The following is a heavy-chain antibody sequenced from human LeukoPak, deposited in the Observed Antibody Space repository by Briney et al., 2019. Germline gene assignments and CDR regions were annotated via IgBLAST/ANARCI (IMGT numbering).Heavy chain of an antibody. J-gene: IGHJ4*02. CDR3: ARLRDGYNPIDY. CDR2: IYYSGST. V-gene: IGHV4-59*01. Sequence: SETLSLTCTVSGGSISSYYWSWIRQPPGKGLEWIGYIYYSGSTNYNPSLMSRVTISIDTSKNQFSLKLNSVTAADTAIYYCARLRDGYNPIDYWGQGTLVTVSS. D-gene: IGHD5-24*01. CDR1: GGSISSYY.